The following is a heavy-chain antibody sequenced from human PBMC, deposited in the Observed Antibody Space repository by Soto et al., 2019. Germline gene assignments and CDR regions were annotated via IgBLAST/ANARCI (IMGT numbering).Heavy chain of an antibody. CDR1: GGTFSSYA. Sequence: QVQLVQSGAELKKPGSSVKVSCKASGGTFSSYAISWVRQAPGQGLEWMGGTIPIFGTANYAQTSQGRVTITADESTSTAYMELSSLISEDTAVYYCAPSLYYDILTGYPKYYYGMDVWGQGSTFTVSS. CDR3: APSLYYDILTGYPKYYYGMDV. V-gene: IGHV1-69*01. J-gene: IGHJ6*02. CDR2: TIPIFGTA. D-gene: IGHD3-9*01.